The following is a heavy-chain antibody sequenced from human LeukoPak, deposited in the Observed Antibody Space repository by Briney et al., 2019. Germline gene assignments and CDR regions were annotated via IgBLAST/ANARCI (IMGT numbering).Heavy chain of an antibody. CDR2: ISYDGSNK. V-gene: IGHV3-30*04. Sequence: GGSLRLSCAASGFTFSSYAMHWVRQPPGKGLEWVAVISYDGSNKYYADSVKGRFTISRDNSKNTLYLQMNSLRAEDTAVYYCAKDWYYYDSSGYWGDDYWGQGTLVTVSS. D-gene: IGHD3-22*01. J-gene: IGHJ4*02. CDR1: GFTFSSYA. CDR3: AKDWYYYDSSGYWGDDY.